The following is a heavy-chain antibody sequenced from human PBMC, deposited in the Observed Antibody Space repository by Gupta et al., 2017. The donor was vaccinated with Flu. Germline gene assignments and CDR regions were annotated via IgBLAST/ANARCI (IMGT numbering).Heavy chain of an antibody. Sequence: EVQLLGSGGGLVRPGGALMLSPVAFVFVFSNYWMSWVRQAPGKGLEWVAIIKHDGSEKFFVDSVLGRFTISRDNAKNSLYLQMNSLRAEDTAVYYCARERATFDDSSADLWGQGTLVTVSS. D-gene: IGHD3-22*01. V-gene: IGHV3-7*01. J-gene: IGHJ5*02. CDR1: VFVFSNYW. CDR3: ARERATFDDSSADL. CDR2: IKHDGSEK.